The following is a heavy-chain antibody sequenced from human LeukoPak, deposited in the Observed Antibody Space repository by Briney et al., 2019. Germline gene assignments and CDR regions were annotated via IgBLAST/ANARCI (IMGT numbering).Heavy chain of an antibody. J-gene: IGHJ4*02. CDR2: IYSGGST. D-gene: IGHD3-10*01. CDR1: GFTVSSNY. CDR3: ARLKYGSGSYYPLDY. Sequence: PGGSLRLSCAASGFTVSSNYMSWVRQAPGKGLEWVSVIYSGGSTYYADSVKGRFTISRDNSKNTLYLQMNSLRAEDTAVYYCARLKYGSGSYYPLDYWGQGTLVTVSS. V-gene: IGHV3-66*04.